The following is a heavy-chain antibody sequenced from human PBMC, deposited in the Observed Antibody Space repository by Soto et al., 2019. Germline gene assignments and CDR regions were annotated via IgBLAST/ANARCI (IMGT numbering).Heavy chain of an antibody. Sequence: SETLSLTCAVYGGSFTGYFWNWIRQPPGKGLEWIGEIYHSGSTNYNPSLKSRVIISVDTSKNQFSLKLSSVTAADTAVYYCARDQHHYGMDVWGQGTTVTVS. CDR3: ARDQHHYGMDV. J-gene: IGHJ6*02. CDR1: GGSFTGYF. V-gene: IGHV4-34*01. D-gene: IGHD2-21*01. CDR2: IYHSGST.